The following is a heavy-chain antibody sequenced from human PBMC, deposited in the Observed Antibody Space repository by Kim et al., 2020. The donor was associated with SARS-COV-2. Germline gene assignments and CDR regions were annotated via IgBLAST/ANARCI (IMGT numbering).Heavy chain of an antibody. Sequence: ASVKVSCKASGYTFTGYYMHWVRQAPGQGLEWMGRINPNSGGTNYAQKFQGRVTMTRDTSISTAYMELSRLRSDDTAVYYCASFGVVADYYYYYGMDVWGQGTTVTVSS. V-gene: IGHV1-2*06. J-gene: IGHJ6*02. CDR1: GYTFTGYY. CDR2: INPNSGGT. CDR3: ASFGVVADYYYYYGMDV. D-gene: IGHD3-3*01.